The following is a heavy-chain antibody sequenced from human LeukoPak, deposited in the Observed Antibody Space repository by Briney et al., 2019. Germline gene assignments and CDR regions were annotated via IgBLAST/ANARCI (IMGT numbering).Heavy chain of an antibody. CDR2: ISYDGSNI. V-gene: IGHV3-30*04. D-gene: IGHD6-19*01. Sequence: PGKSLRLSCAVSGSSFSSYAMYWVRQAPGRGLEWVTIISYDGSNIHYADSVKGRFTVSRDNSRNTLSLQMNNLRPDDTAVYYCATAYSSGWSDYWGQGTLVTVSS. CDR3: ATAYSSGWSDY. J-gene: IGHJ4*02. CDR1: GSSFSSYA.